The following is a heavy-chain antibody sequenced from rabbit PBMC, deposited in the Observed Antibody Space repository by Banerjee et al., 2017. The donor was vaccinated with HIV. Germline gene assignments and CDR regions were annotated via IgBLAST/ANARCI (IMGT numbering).Heavy chain of an antibody. CDR1: GFSFSTTYY. CDR2: IYTGSSGST. J-gene: IGHJ2*01. D-gene: IGHD4-1*01. Sequence: QSLEESGGDLVKPGASLTLTCTASGFSFSTTYYMCWVRPAPGKGLELIACIYTGSSGSTYYASWAKGRFSISKTSSTTVTLQMTSLTAADTATYFFARDRTASVDTGDFDYWGPGTLVTVS. V-gene: IGHV1S40*01. CDR3: ARDRTASVDTGDFDY.